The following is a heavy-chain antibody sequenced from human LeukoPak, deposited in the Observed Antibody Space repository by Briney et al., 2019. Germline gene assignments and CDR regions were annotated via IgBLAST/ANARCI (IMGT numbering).Heavy chain of an antibody. D-gene: IGHD2-15*01. CDR1: GFTFSSYG. Sequence: PGRSLRLSCAASGFTFSSYGMHWVRQAPGKGLEWVAVISYDGSNKYYADSVKGRFTISRDNSKNTLYLQMNSLRAEDTAVYYCAEDQDCSGGSCQFDYWGQGTLVTVSS. CDR2: ISYDGSNK. V-gene: IGHV3-30*18. J-gene: IGHJ4*02. CDR3: AEDQDCSGGSCQFDY.